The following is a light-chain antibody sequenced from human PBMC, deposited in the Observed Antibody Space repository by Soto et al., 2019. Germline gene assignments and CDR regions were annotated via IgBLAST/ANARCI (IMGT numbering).Light chain of an antibody. CDR1: QDISNS. CDR3: QQYENLPWT. CDR2: DAS. J-gene: IGKJ1*01. Sequence: DIQMTQSPSSLSASVGDRVTITCQASQDISNSLNWYQQKPGKAPKLLISDASSLQTGVPSRFSGIGSGTDFTFIISSLQPEDIATYFCQQYENLPWTFGLGTKVEIK. V-gene: IGKV1-33*01.